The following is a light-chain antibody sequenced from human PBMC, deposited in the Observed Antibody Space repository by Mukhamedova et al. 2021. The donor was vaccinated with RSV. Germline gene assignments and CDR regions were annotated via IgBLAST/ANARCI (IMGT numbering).Light chain of an antibody. CDR3: QQYGSSPVLT. V-gene: IGKV3-20*01. CDR1: QSVSSSY. J-gene: IGKJ4*01. CDR2: GAS. Sequence: GRATLSCRASQSVSSSYLAWYQQKPGQAPRLLIYGASSRATGIPDRFSGSGSGTDFTLTISRLEPEDFAVYYCQQYGSSPVLTFGG.